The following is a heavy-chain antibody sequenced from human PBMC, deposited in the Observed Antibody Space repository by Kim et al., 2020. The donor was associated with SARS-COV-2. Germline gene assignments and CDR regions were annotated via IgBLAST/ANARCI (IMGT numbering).Heavy chain of an antibody. CDR1: GYTFVNYY. J-gene: IGHJ4*02. Sequence: ASVKVSCKASGYTFVNYYMHWVRQAPGQGLEWMGWINPNRGDTNYAQKFLGRVTLTSDTSINTVYMEVIRLTSDDTAVYFCAKDRSNPVHSYSDWGQGTLVTVSS. CDR2: INPNRGDT. D-gene: IGHD3-10*01. CDR3: AKDRSNPVHSYSD. V-gene: IGHV1-2*02.